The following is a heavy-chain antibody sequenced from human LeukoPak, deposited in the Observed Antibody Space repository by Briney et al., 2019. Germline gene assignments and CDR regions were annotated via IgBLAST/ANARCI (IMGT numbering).Heavy chain of an antibody. Sequence: SETLSLTCSVSGDSISNFYWNWIRQPPGKRLEWIGNIHYSGDSNYNPSLQSRVIISIDTSRKQLFLKLSSVTAADTAVYYCALAPNSNWFDFWGQGTLVTVSS. V-gene: IGHV4-59*08. CDR1: GDSISNFY. J-gene: IGHJ5*01. CDR2: IHYSGDS. D-gene: IGHD2-8*01. CDR3: ALAPNSNWFDF.